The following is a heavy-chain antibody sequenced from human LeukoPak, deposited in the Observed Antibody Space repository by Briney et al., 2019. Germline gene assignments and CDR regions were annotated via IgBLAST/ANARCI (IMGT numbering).Heavy chain of an antibody. CDR2: IKQDGSGK. D-gene: IGHD4-11*01. CDR1: GFTFSSYW. J-gene: IGHJ4*02. CDR3: ARDLVSNYPSYFDY. Sequence: GRSLRLSCTASGFTFSSYWMSWVRQAPGKGLEWVANIKQDGSGKYYVDSVKGRFTISRDNAKNSLYLQMNSLRAEDTAVYYCARDLVSNYPSYFDYWGQGTLVTVSS. V-gene: IGHV3-7*01.